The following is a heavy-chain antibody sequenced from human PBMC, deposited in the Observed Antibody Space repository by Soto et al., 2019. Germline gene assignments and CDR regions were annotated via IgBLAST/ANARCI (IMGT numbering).Heavy chain of an antibody. D-gene: IGHD6-19*01. CDR2: IYWDDDK. CDR1: GFSLSTSGVG. V-gene: IGHV2-5*02. Sequence: QITLKESGPTLVKPTQTLTLTCTFSGFSLSTSGVGVGWIRQPPGKALEWLALIYWDDDKRYSPSLKSRLTLTKDTSKNQVVLTMTNMDPVDTATYYCAHKRIAVAMDAFDIWGQGTMVTVSS. CDR3: AHKRIAVAMDAFDI. J-gene: IGHJ3*02.